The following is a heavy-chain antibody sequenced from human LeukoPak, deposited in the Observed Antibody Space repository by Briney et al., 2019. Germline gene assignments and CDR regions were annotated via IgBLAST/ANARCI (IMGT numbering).Heavy chain of an antibody. CDR1: GFTFSGYS. Sequence: PGGSLRLSCAASGFTFSGYSMNWVRQAPGKGLEWVSSISSIITYIYYADSVKGRFTISRDNSKNTLYLQMNSLRAEDTAVYYCAKDLGVGYYDSSGYAGDYWGQGTLVTVSS. J-gene: IGHJ4*02. D-gene: IGHD3-22*01. V-gene: IGHV3-21*01. CDR2: ISSIITYI. CDR3: AKDLGVGYYDSSGYAGDY.